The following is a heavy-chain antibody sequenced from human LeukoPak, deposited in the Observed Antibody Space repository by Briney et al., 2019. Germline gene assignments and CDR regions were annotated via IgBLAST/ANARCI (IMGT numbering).Heavy chain of an antibody. CDR3: AKDHLYCSGGSCYGDY. V-gene: IGHV3-7*03. CDR2: IKQDGSEK. CDR1: GFTFSSYW. Sequence: GGSLRLSCAASGFTFSSYWMSWVRQAPGKGLEWVANIKQDGSEKYYVDSVKGRFTISRDNSKNTLYLQMNSLRAEDTAVYYCAKDHLYCSGGSCYGDYWGQGTLVTVSS. D-gene: IGHD2-15*01. J-gene: IGHJ4*02.